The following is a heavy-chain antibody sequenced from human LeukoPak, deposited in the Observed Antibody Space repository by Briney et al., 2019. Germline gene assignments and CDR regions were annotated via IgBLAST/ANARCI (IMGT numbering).Heavy chain of an antibody. CDR3: ARDPFIRYFDWLLQGYFDY. V-gene: IGHV3-21*01. Sequence: GWALRLSCVASGFTFSSYSMNWVRQAPGKGLEWVSSISSSSYIYYADSVKGRFTISRDNAKNSLYLQMNSLRAEDTAVYYCARDPFIRYFDWLLQGYFDYWGQGTLVTVSS. D-gene: IGHD3-9*01. J-gene: IGHJ4*02. CDR1: GFTFSSYS. CDR2: ISSSSYI.